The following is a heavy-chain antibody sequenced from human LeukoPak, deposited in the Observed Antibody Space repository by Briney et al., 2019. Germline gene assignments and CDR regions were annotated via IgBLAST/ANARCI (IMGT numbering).Heavy chain of an antibody. Sequence: GGSLRLSCAASGFTVSSNYMSWVRQAPGKGLEWVSAISGSGGSTYYADSVKGRFTISRDNSKNTLYLQMNSLRAEDTAVYYCAKDPRGYSYGLELDYWGQGTLVTVSS. CDR3: AKDPRGYSYGLELDY. V-gene: IGHV3-23*01. J-gene: IGHJ4*02. D-gene: IGHD5-18*01. CDR1: GFTVSSNY. CDR2: ISGSGGST.